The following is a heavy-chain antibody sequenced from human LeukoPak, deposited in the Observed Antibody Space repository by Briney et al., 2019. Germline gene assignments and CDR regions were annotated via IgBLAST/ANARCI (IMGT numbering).Heavy chain of an antibody. CDR1: GGSISSGDYY. CDR2: IYYSGST. D-gene: IGHD4-11*01. Sequence: PSETLSLTCTVSGGSISSGDYYWSWIRQPPGKGLEWIGYIYYSGSTYYNPSLKSRVTISVDTSKNQFSLKLSSVTAADTAVYYCARDSTTTVTNYYYYYGMDVWGQGTTVTVSS. V-gene: IGHV4-30-4*01. CDR3: ARDSTTTVTNYYYYYGMDV. J-gene: IGHJ6*02.